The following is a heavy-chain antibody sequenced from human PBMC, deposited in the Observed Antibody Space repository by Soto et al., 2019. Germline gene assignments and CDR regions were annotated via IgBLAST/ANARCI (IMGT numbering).Heavy chain of an antibody. CDR3: ARGGSYGDFFDY. D-gene: IGHD4-17*01. J-gene: IGHJ4*02. Sequence: SETLSLTCTVSGGSMSSNYWTWIRQSPGKGLEWIGYIYYTGSTKYNPSLKSRVTISLDTSKNQFFLRLTSVTSADTAVYYCARGGSYGDFFDYWGQGAQVTVSS. CDR1: GGSMSSNY. V-gene: IGHV4-59*01. CDR2: IYYTGST.